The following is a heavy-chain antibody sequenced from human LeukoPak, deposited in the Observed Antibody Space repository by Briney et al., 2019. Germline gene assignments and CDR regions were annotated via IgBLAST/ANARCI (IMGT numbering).Heavy chain of an antibody. V-gene: IGHV3-30*18. CDR3: AKDSQFYRGVRGVIPDY. CDR1: GFTFSSYG. CDR2: ISCDGSNK. D-gene: IGHD3-10*01. J-gene: IGHJ4*02. Sequence: PGGSLRLSCAASGFTFSSYGMHWVRQAPGKGLEWVAVISCDGSNKYYADSVKGRFTISRDNSKNTLYLQMNSLRAEDTAVYYCAKDSQFYRGVRGVIPDYWGQGTLVTVSS.